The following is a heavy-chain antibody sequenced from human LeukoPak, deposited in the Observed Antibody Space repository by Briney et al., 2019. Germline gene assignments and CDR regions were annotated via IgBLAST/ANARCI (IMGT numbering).Heavy chain of an antibody. V-gene: IGHV3-21*04. CDR2: ISSSGSYI. D-gene: IGHD2/OR15-2a*01. CDR3: ARDRTTGETTYGMDV. CDR1: GFTFSSYS. Sequence: PGGSLRLSCAASGFTFSSYSMNWVRQAPGKGLEWVSSISSSGSYIYYADSVKGRFTISRDNAKNSLYLQMNSLRAEDTAVYYCARDRTTGETTYGMDVWGQGTTVTVSS. J-gene: IGHJ6*02.